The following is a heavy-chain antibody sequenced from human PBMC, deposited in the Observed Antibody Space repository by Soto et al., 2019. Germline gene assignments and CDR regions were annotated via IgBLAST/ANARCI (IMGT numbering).Heavy chain of an antibody. J-gene: IGHJ4*02. V-gene: IGHV3-30*18. Sequence: GGSLRLSCPASGFTFSSYGMHWVRLAPGKGLVWVAVISYDGSNKYYADSVKGRFTISRENSKNTLYLQMHSLRAEDXAVYYYAKEDGLGYSYAYDYWVQATLLNVSS. CDR1: GFTFSSYG. CDR2: ISYDGSNK. D-gene: IGHD5-18*01. CDR3: AKEDGLGYSYAYDY.